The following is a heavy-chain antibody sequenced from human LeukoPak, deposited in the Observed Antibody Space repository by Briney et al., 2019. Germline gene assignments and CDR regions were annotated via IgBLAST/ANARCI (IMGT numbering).Heavy chain of an antibody. V-gene: IGHV3-23*01. J-gene: IGHJ6*03. CDR2: ISGSGGST. CDR3: AKSVGATRYYYMDV. D-gene: IGHD1-26*01. Sequence: PGGSLRLSCAASGSTFSSYGMSWVRQAPGKGLEWVSAISGSGGSTYYGDSVTGRFTISRDNSKNTLYLQMNSLRAEDTAVYYYAKSVGATRYYYMDVWGKGTAVTVSS. CDR1: GSTFSSYG.